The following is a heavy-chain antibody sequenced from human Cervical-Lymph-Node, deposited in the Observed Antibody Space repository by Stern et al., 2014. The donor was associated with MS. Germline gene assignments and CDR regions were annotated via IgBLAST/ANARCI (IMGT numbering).Heavy chain of an antibody. J-gene: IGHJ4*02. CDR3: ARGGGYYSFDY. D-gene: IGHD3-22*01. Sequence: QVQLQESGPGLVKTSETLSLTCTVSGGSISSYYWSWIRQPPGKGLAWIGYIYYSGSTNYNPSLKSRVTISVDTSKNQFSLKLSSVTAADTAVYYCARGGGYYSFDYWGQGTLVTVSS. V-gene: IGHV4-59*01. CDR2: IYYSGST. CDR1: GGSISSYY.